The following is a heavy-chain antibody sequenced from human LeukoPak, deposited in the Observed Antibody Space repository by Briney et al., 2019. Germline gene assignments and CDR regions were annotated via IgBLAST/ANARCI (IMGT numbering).Heavy chain of an antibody. CDR3: ARAPDLGNWYFDL. Sequence: SVKVSCKASGGTFSSYAISWVRQAPGQGLEWMGGIIPIFGTVNYAQKFQGRVRITTDESTSTAYMELSSLRSEDTAVYYCARAPDLGNWYFDLWGRGTLVTVSS. CDR2: IIPIFGTV. J-gene: IGHJ2*01. CDR1: GGTFSSYA. D-gene: IGHD1-14*01. V-gene: IGHV1-69*05.